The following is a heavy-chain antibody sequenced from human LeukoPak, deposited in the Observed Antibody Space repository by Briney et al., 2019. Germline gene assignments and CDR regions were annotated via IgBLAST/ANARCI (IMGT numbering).Heavy chain of an antibody. CDR1: GFTFSNYN. J-gene: IGHJ4*02. CDR2: ISSSSSYI. V-gene: IGHV3-21*01. Sequence: GGSLRLSCAASGFTFSNYNMDWVRQAPGKGLEWVSSISSSSSYIYYADSVKGRFTISRDNAKNSLYLQMNSLRAEDTAVYYCARPLTVTTLGFGYWGQGTLVTVSS. D-gene: IGHD4-17*01. CDR3: ARPLTVTTLGFGY.